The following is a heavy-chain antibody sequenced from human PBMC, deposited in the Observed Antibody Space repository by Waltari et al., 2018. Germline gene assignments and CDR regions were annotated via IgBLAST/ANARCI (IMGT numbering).Heavy chain of an antibody. V-gene: IGHV3-7*03. CDR2: IKQDGSEK. D-gene: IGHD3-3*01. CDR1: GFTLRSYW. J-gene: IGHJ3*02. CDR3: ARDKFWAFDI. Sequence: EVQLVESGGGLVQPGGSLRLSCAASGFTLRSYWMSWVRQAPGKGLEWVANIKQDGSEKYYVDSVKGRFTISRDNSKNTLYLQMNSLRAEDTAVYYCARDKFWAFDIWGQGTMVTVSS.